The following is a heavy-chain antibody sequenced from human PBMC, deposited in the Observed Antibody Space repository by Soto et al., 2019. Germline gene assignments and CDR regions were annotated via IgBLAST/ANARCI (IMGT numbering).Heavy chain of an antibody. J-gene: IGHJ5*02. V-gene: IGHV1-8*01. Sequence: QVQLRQSGAEIKRPGASVKVSCEASGYIFTTQDINWVRQASGQGLEWLGCVNPSSGNTVYAQKFHGRVTMTRDTSINTAYMELSSLRSDDTAFYYCARASMYIWNDHWGQGTLVTVSS. CDR1: GYIFTTQD. CDR3: ARASMYIWNDH. CDR2: VNPSSGNT.